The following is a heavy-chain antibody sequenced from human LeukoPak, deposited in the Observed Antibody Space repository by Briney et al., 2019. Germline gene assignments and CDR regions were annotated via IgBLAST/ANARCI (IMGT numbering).Heavy chain of an antibody. CDR2: ISGSGGST. Sequence: GGSLRLSCAASGFTFSSYAMSWVRQAPGKGLEWVSAISGSGGSTYYADSVKGRFTISRDNSKNTLYLQMNSLRAEDTAVYYCARGFSEYYYDSSGPCYFDYWGQGTLVTVSS. CDR3: ARGFSEYYYDSSGPCYFDY. V-gene: IGHV3-23*01. CDR1: GFTFSSYA. J-gene: IGHJ4*02. D-gene: IGHD3-22*01.